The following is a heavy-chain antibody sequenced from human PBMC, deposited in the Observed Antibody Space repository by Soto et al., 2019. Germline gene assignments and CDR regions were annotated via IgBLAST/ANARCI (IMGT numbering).Heavy chain of an antibody. CDR2: INPSGGST. D-gene: IGHD4-17*01. CDR1: GYTFTSYY. J-gene: IGHJ3*02. CDR3: ARDSPAGDYFRNKAFDI. Sequence: ASVKVSCKASGYTFTSYYMHWVRQAPGQGLEWMGIINPSGGSTSYAQKFQGRVTMTRDTSTSTVYMELSSLRSEDTAVYYCARDSPAGDYFRNKAFDIWGQGTMVTVSS. V-gene: IGHV1-46*01.